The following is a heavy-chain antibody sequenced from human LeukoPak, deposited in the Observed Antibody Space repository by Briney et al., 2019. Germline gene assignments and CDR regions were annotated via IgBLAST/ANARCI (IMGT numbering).Heavy chain of an antibody. V-gene: IGHV3-23*01. CDR2: ISNSYNT. CDR1: GFTFSSYE. CDR3: AKRAGQQLTYWYTDL. Sequence: PGGSLRLSCAASGFTFSSYEMNWVRQAPGKGLECVSTISNSYNTYYADSVKGRFTISRDNSKNMLYLQMDSLRADDTAIYYCAKRAGQQLTYWYTDLWGRGTLVFVSS. D-gene: IGHD6-13*01. J-gene: IGHJ2*01.